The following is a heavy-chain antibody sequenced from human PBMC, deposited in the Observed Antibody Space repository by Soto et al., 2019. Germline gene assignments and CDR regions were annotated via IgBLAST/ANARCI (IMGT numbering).Heavy chain of an antibody. CDR3: AGWSALTQYYFDS. CDR2: AYYSGTT. V-gene: IGHV4-59*13. Sequence: LSLTCAVSGASFICSYWSWIRQPPGKGLEWIGYAYYSGTTVYNPSLKSRVSISVDTSKKYVSLRLNSVTAADTAVYYCAGWSALTQYYFDSWGHGTLVTVTS. J-gene: IGHJ4*01. CDR1: GASFICSY. D-gene: IGHD3-3*01.